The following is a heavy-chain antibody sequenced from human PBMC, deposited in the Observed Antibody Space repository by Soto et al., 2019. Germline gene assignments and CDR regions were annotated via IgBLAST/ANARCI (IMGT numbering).Heavy chain of an antibody. V-gene: IGHV4-31*03. J-gene: IGHJ6*02. CDR3: ASGLYDSSGYYPTGYYYYGMDV. CDR1: GGSISSGGYY. CDR2: IYYSGST. D-gene: IGHD3-22*01. Sequence: SETLSLTCTVSGGSISSGGYYWSWIRQHPGKGLEWIGYIYYSGSTYYNPSLKSRVTISVDTSKNRFSLKLSSVTAADTAVYYCASGLYDSSGYYPTGYYYYGMDVWGQGTTVTV.